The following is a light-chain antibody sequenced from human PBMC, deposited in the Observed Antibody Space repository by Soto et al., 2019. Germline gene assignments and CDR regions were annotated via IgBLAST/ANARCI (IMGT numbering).Light chain of an antibody. CDR2: DAS. CDR3: HQRSNWPRYT. CDR1: QSISSY. J-gene: IGKJ2*01. Sequence: EIVLTQSPATLSLSPGERATLSCRASQSISSYLAWFKQKPGQAPRLLIYDASNRATGIPARFSGSGSGTDFTLTISSLEPEDFAVYYCHQRSNWPRYTFGQGTKLEIK. V-gene: IGKV3-11*01.